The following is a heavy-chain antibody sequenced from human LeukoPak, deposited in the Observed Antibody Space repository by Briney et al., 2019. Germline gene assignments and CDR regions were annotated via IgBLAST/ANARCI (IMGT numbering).Heavy chain of an antibody. V-gene: IGHV1-69*13. CDR3: ARDLDDAFDI. J-gene: IGHJ3*02. CDR1: GGTFSSYA. Sequence: PVKVSCKASGGTFSSYAISWVRQAPGQGLEWMGGIIPIFGTANYAQKFQGRVTITADESTSTAYMELSSLRSEDTAVYYCARDLDDAFDIWGQGTMVTVSS. CDR2: IIPIFGTA.